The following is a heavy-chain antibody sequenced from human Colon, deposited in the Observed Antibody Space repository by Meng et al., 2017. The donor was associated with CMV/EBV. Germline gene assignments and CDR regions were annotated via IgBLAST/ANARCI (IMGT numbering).Heavy chain of an antibody. CDR3: ARARSPTHFDY. CDR1: GFTFSTYD. CDR2: IGTVGDT. Sequence: GESLKISCTASGFTFSTYDFHWVRQPTGKGLEWVSSIGTVGDTYSIGSVKGRFIISREDSKNSVYLQMNGLRDGDTGLYYCARARSPTHFDYWGQGALVTVSS. J-gene: IGHJ4*02. V-gene: IGHV3-13*01.